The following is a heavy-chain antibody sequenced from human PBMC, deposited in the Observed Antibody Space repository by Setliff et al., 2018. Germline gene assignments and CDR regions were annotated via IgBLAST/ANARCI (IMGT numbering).Heavy chain of an antibody. Sequence: GASVKVSCKASGSTFFAYGINWVRQAPGQGLEWMGWISPYNSNTLYAQKFQGRVTMTTDTSTSTAYMELRSLRSDDTAMYYCARIDYGGNSVYFDYWGQGTLVTVSS. CDR2: ISPYNSNT. V-gene: IGHV1-18*01. J-gene: IGHJ4*02. CDR1: GSTFFAYG. CDR3: ARIDYGGNSVYFDY. D-gene: IGHD4-17*01.